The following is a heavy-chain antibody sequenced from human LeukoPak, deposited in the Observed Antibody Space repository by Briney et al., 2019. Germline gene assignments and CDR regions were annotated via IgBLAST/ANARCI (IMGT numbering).Heavy chain of an antibody. V-gene: IGHV3-23*01. CDR2: IIFSLCIT. J-gene: IGHJ4*02. D-gene: IGHD6-13*01. CDR1: FTXXXXX. CDR3: AKVSIKQHLAHPFDY. Sequence: FTXXXXXXSXVRXXPGXGXXGXXXIIFSLCITYYPHSVKRPFTISTDHSKNTLYLQMNSLRAEDTAVYYCAKVSIKQHLAHPFDYWGQGTLVTVSS.